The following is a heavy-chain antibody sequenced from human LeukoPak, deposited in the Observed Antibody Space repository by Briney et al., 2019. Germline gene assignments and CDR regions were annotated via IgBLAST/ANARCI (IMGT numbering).Heavy chain of an antibody. V-gene: IGHV4-61*02. D-gene: IGHD3-9*01. CDR2: IYTSGST. J-gene: IGHJ4*02. CDR1: GGSISSSSYY. Sequence: SETLSLTCTVSGGSISSSSYYWSWIRQPAGKGLEWIGRIYTSGSTNYNPSLKSRVTMSVDTSKNQFSLKLSSVTAADTAVYYCARGEYYDILTGYYHPDYWGQGTLVTVSS. CDR3: ARGEYYDILTGYYHPDY.